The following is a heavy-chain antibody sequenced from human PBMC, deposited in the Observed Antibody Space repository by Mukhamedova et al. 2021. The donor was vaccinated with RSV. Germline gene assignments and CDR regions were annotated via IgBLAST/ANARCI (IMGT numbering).Heavy chain of an antibody. CDR2: GSNE. D-gene: IGHD4-17*01. V-gene: IGHV3-30*02. Sequence: GSNENYADSLKGRFIASRDNSRNTLSLQLNSLRVEDTALYYCAKDVDDNDYGVFDYWGQGTLVTDSS. J-gene: IGHJ4*02. CDR3: AKDVDDNDYGVFDY.